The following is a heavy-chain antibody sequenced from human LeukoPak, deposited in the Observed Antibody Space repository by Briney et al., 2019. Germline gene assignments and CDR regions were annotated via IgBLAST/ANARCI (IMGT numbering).Heavy chain of an antibody. J-gene: IGHJ4*02. CDR2: INSDGSST. D-gene: IGHD1-26*01. Sequence: PGGSLRLSCAASGFTFSSYWMHWVRQAPGKGLVWVSRINSDGSSTSYADSVKGRFTTSRDNAKNSLYLQMNSLRAEDTAVYYCARDLQWELLYYFDYWGQGTLVTVSS. CDR3: ARDLQWELLYYFDY. V-gene: IGHV3-74*01. CDR1: GFTFSSYW.